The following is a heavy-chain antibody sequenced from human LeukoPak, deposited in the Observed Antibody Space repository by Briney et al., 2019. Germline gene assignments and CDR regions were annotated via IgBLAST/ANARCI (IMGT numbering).Heavy chain of an antibody. V-gene: IGHV4-38-2*01. Sequence: PSETLSLTCAVSGYSISSGSYWGWIRQPPGKGLEWIGSIYHSGSTYYNPSLKSRVTISVDTHKNQFSLKLSSVTAADTAVYYCARHLGNYYGSGSYQSRSVDWFDPWGQGTLVTVSS. CDR2: IYHSGST. J-gene: IGHJ5*02. D-gene: IGHD3-10*01. CDR3: ARHLGNYYGSGSYQSRSVDWFDP. CDR1: GYSISSGSY.